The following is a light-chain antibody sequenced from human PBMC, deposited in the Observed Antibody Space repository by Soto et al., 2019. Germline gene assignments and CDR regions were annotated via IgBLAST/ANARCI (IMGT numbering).Light chain of an antibody. J-gene: IGKJ1*01. Sequence: EIVLTQSPGTLSLSPGERATLSCRASQSVTTNSLAWYQQKPGQAPRLLIYGASSRASGIPDRFSGSGSGTDFTLTISRLDPEDFSVYYCQQYGSSPRTFGQGTTVEIK. CDR1: QSVTTNS. CDR2: GAS. V-gene: IGKV3-20*01. CDR3: QQYGSSPRT.